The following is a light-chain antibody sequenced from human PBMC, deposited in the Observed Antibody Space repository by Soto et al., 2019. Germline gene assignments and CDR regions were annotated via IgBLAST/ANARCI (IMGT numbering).Light chain of an antibody. CDR2: EVS. Sequence: QSALTQPASVSGSPGQSITISCTGTSSDVGSYNLVSWYQQHPGKAPKLMIYEVSKRPSGVSNRFSGSKSGNTASLTISGLQAEDEADYYCRSYAGSSTKNYVFGTGPKVTAL. J-gene: IGLJ1*01. CDR1: SSDVGSYNL. CDR3: RSYAGSSTKNYV. V-gene: IGLV2-23*02.